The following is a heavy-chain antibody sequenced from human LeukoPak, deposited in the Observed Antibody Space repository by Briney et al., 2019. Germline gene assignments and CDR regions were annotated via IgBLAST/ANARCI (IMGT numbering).Heavy chain of an antibody. J-gene: IGHJ4*02. CDR3: ARVLYSGCGYVGY. CDR1: GYTFTGYY. D-gene: IGHD5-12*01. CDR2: TNPNSGGA. V-gene: IGHV1-2*02. Sequence: ASVKVSCKASGYTFTGYYIHWVRQAAGQGLEWMGWTNPNSGGADYAQKFQGRVTMTRDTSISTAYMELNRLRSDDTAVYYCARVLYSGCGYVGYWGQGTLVTVSS.